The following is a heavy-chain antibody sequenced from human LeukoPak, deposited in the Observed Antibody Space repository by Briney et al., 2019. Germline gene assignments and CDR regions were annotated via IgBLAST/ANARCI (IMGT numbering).Heavy chain of an antibody. CDR1: GFTFSSYA. J-gene: IGHJ4*02. CDR3: AKDTHIVVVTASTFDY. D-gene: IGHD2-21*02. Sequence: GGSLRLSCAASGFTFSSYAMSWVRQAPGRGLEWVSAICGSGGSTYYADSVKGRFTISRDNSKNTLYLQMNSLRAEDTAVYYCAKDTHIVVVTASTFDYWGQGTLVTVSS. CDR2: ICGSGGST. V-gene: IGHV3-23*01.